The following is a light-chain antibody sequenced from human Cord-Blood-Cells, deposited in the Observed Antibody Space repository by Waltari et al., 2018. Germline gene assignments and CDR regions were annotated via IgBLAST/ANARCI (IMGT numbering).Light chain of an antibody. CDR3: AAWDDSLNGWV. V-gene: IGLV1-44*01. CDR2: SNN. CDR1: SSNIGSNT. J-gene: IGLJ3*02. Sequence: QSVLTQPPSASGTPGQRVTISCSGSSSNIGSNTVNWYQQLPGTAPQLLIYSNNQRPSGVPARFSGSKSGTSASLAISGLQSEDEADYYCAAWDDSLNGWVFGGGTKLTVL.